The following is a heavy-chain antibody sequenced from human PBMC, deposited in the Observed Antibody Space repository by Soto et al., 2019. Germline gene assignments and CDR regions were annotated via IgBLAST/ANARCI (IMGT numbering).Heavy chain of an antibody. J-gene: IGHJ5*02. CDR1: GYTFTAYS. D-gene: IGHD3-10*01. Sequence: QVQLVQSGAEVKKPGASVKLSCKASGYTFTAYSMHWVRQAPGQGPEWMGWINAGNGDTKYSQKFLGRVAITRDTPASTVYMELSSLTSEDTAVYFCARDHPSSRPYYLYTWGQGPLVTVSS. CDR3: ARDHPSSRPYYLYT. CDR2: INAGNGDT. V-gene: IGHV1-3*01.